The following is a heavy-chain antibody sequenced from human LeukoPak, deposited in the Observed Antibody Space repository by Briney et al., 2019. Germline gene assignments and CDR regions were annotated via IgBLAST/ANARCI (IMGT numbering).Heavy chain of an antibody. D-gene: IGHD3-22*01. V-gene: IGHV3-30*02. J-gene: IGHJ4*02. Sequence: GGSLRLSCAASGFTFSNYYMHWVRQAPGKGLEWVAVVHHDGSERHYADSVKGRFTISRDNSKNTLYVQMDSLRVEDTAVYYCATGSGYYYDHWGQGTLVTVSS. CDR1: GFTFSNYY. CDR2: VHHDGSER. CDR3: ATGSGYYYDH.